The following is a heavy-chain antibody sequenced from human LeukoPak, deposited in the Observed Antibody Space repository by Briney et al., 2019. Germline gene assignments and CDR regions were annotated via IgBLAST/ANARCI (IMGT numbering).Heavy chain of an antibody. D-gene: IGHD2-2*01. Sequence: GGSLRLSCAASGFTFSSYSMNWVRQAPGKGLEWVSYISRSSSTIFYADSVKGRFTISRDNAKNSLYLQMNSLRAEDTAVYYCARGLGYCSSTSCYAGAFDIWGQGTMVTVSS. V-gene: IGHV3-48*04. CDR2: ISRSSSTI. CDR1: GFTFSSYS. J-gene: IGHJ3*02. CDR3: ARGLGYCSSTSCYAGAFDI.